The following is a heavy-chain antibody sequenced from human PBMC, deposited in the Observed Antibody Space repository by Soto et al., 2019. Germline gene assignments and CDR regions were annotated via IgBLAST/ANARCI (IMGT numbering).Heavy chain of an antibody. V-gene: IGHV1-2*04. Sequence: KPRGASVKVSCKASGYTFTGYYMHWVRQAPGQGLEWMGWINPNSGGTNYAQKFQGWVTMTRDTSISTAYMELSRLRSDDTAVYYCARGNRLHFTVTQFDYWGQGTLVTVSS. CDR2: INPNSGGT. D-gene: IGHD4-17*01. J-gene: IGHJ4*02. CDR1: GYTFTGYY. CDR3: ARGNRLHFTVTQFDY.